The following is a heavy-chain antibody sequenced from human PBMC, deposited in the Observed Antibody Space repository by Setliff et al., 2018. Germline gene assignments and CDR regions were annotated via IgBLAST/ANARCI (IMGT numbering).Heavy chain of an antibody. Sequence: TSETLSLTCTVSGGSISSGGYYWSWIRQHPGKGLEWIGYIYYSGSTYYNPSLKSRVTISVDTSKNQFSLKLSSVTAADTAVYYCASSRDYNFWSGYYSPLDYWGQGTLVTVSS. D-gene: IGHD3-3*01. J-gene: IGHJ4*02. CDR2: IYYSGST. V-gene: IGHV4-31*03. CDR1: GGSISSGGYY. CDR3: ASSRDYNFWSGYYSPLDY.